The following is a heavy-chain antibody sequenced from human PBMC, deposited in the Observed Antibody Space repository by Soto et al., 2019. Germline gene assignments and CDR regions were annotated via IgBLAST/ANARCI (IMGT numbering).Heavy chain of an antibody. V-gene: IGHV2-5*02. CDR1: GFSLTTNNVG. D-gene: IGHD2-8*01. Sequence: QITLEESGPTLVSPTQTLTLTCTFSGFSLTTNNVGVGWIRQPPGKALEWLGFIYGDDDTRYSTPLKSRLTLTRDTSHNQLVLTRTNVALVDTVTYFCAHTNSLHYYYYKGCDVWGQGTTVTVS. J-gene: IGHJ6*02. CDR3: AHTNSLHYYYYKGCDV. CDR2: IYGDDDT.